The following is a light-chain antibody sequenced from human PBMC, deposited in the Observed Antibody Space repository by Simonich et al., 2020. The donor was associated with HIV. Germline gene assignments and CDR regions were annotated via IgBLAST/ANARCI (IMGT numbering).Light chain of an antibody. Sequence: QSVLTQPPSASGTPGQRVTISCSGRSSNIGSNYVYWYRPLPGTAPKLLIFRNNQRPSGVPDRCSGSKSGTSASLAISGLRSEDEADYYCAAWDVSLSGWVFGGGTKLTVL. V-gene: IGLV1-47*01. CDR3: AAWDVSLSGWV. CDR1: SSNIGSNY. J-gene: IGLJ3*02. CDR2: RNN.